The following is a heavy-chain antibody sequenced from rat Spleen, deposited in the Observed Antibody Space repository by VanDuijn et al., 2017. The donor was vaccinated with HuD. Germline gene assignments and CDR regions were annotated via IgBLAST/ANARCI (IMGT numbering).Heavy chain of an antibody. V-gene: IGHV5-25*01. D-gene: IGHD1-12*03. CDR1: GFTFSSFP. Sequence: EVQLVESGGGLVQPGRSLKLSCAASGFTFSSFPMAWVRQAPKKGLEWVASISSGGGGTYCPDSVKGRFTISRDNAKSTLYLQMDSLRSEDTASYYCARHHYDGYYHGPVFGIMDAWGQGVMVTVSS. J-gene: IGHJ2*01. CDR2: ISSGGGGT. CDR3: ARHHYDGYYHGPVFGIMDA.